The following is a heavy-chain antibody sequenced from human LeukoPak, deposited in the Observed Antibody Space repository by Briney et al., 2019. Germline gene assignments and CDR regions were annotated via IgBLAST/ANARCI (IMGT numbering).Heavy chain of an antibody. J-gene: IGHJ3*02. V-gene: IGHV3-11*01. CDR3: ASSEPLVPAASDAFDI. D-gene: IGHD2-2*01. CDR2: ISSSGSTI. CDR1: GFTFSDYY. Sequence: GGSLRLSCAASGFTFSDYYMSWIRQAPGKGLEWVSYISSSGSTIYYADSVKGRFTISRDNAKNSLYLQMNSLRAEDTAVYYCASSEPLVPAASDAFDIWGKGTTVTVSS.